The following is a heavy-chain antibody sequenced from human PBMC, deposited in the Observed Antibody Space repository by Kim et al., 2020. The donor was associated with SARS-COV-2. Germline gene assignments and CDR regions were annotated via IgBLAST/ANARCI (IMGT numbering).Heavy chain of an antibody. Sequence: YYADSGKGRFTISRDNAKNSLYLQMNSLGAEDTALYYCARQGYYYGSGFYFWGQGTLVTVSS. V-gene: IGHV3-48*03. D-gene: IGHD3-22*01. CDR3: ARQGYYYGSGFYF. J-gene: IGHJ4*02.